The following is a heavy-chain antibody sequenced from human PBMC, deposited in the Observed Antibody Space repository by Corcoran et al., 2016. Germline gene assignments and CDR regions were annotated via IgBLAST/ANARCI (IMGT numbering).Heavy chain of an antibody. J-gene: IGHJ6*02. CDR2: ISYDGSNK. CDR3: AKDRGLYYYDSIVSRSDGMDV. Sequence: QVQLVESGGGVVQPGRSLRLSCAASGFTFSSYGMHWVRQAPGKGLEWVAVISYDGSNKYYADSVKGRFTISRDNSKNTLYLQMNSLRAEDTAVYYCAKDRGLYYYDSIVSRSDGMDVWGQGTTVTVSS. V-gene: IGHV3-30*18. D-gene: IGHD3-22*01. CDR1: GFTFSSYG.